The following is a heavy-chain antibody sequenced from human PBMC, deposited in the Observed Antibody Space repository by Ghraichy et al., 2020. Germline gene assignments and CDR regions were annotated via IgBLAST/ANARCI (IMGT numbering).Heavy chain of an antibody. CDR3: AISATAGDY. D-gene: IGHD2-21*02. CDR1: GFTVSSNY. V-gene: IGHV3-53*01. Sequence: LSLTCAASGFTVSSNYMSWVRQAPGKGLEWVSVIYSGGSTYYADSVKGRFTISRDNSKNTLYLQMNSLRAEDTAVYYCAISATAGDYWGQGTLVTVSS. CDR2: IYSGGST. J-gene: IGHJ4*02.